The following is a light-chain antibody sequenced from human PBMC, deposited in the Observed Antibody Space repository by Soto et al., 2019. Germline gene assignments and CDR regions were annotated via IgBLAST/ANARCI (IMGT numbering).Light chain of an antibody. CDR3: QHYGSSPPLT. Sequence: EFVLTQSPGTLSLSPGERATLSCRASQSVSSTFLAWYQQKPGQAPRLLIYGASTRGTAIPDRFSGSGSGTDFTLTISRLEPEDFAVYYCQHYGSSPPLTLGGGTKVEIK. V-gene: IGKV3-20*01. CDR2: GAS. CDR1: QSVSSTF. J-gene: IGKJ4*01.